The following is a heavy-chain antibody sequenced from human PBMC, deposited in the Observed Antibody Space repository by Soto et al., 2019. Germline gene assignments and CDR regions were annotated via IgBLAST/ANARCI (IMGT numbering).Heavy chain of an antibody. J-gene: IGHJ6*02. CDR3: ARDSHDYSTAGMDV. CDR2: IIPIFGTA. Sequence: SVKVSCKASAGTFSSYAISWVRQAPGQGLEWMGGIIPIFGTANYAQKFQGRVTITADESTSTAYMELSSLRSEDTAVYYCARDSHDYSTAGMDVWGQGTTVTVSS. V-gene: IGHV1-69*13. CDR1: AGTFSSYA. D-gene: IGHD4-4*01.